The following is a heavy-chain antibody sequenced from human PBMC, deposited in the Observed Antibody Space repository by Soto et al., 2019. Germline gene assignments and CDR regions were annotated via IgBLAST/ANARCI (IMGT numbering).Heavy chain of an antibody. J-gene: IGHJ3*01. D-gene: IGHD1-1*01. CDR2: ISDDGNYK. CDR1: GFTFSNYG. Sequence: QVQLVESGGGVVQPGGSLRLSCAASGFTFSNYGIHWVRQAPGKGLECVAVISDDGNYKYYADSVRGRFTISRENSKNTLYLQLSSLRPDDTAVYYCAKAMFPGTKAPQRYARDSGGQGTMVTVSS. V-gene: IGHV3-30*18. CDR3: AKAMFPGTKAPQRYARDS.